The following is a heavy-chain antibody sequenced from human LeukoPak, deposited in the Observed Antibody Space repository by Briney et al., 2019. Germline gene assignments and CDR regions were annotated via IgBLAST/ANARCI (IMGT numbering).Heavy chain of an antibody. CDR1: GYTFTGYY. CDR3: ARDSYGGNWSLGY. D-gene: IGHD4-23*01. CDR2: INPNSGGT. J-gene: IGHJ4*02. Sequence: GASVKVSCKASGYTFTGYYMHWVRQAPGQGLEWMGWINPNSGGTNYAQKFQGRVTMTRDTSISTAYMELSRLRSDDTAVYYCARDSYGGNWSLGYWGQGTPVTVSS. V-gene: IGHV1-2*02.